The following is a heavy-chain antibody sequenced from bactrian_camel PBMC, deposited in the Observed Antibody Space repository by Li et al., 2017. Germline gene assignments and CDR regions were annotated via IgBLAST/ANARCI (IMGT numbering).Heavy chain of an antibody. D-gene: IGHD5*01. J-gene: IGHJ4*01. Sequence: DVQLVESGGGLVQPGGSLRLSWAASGFSFSDYDMNWVRQAPGKGLEWVSAINRGGSLTYYADSVKDRFTLSQDSAKNTVYLQMNSLRSTDTAIYYCAARLWGCDSLPRSTAGSEFWGQGTQVTVS. CDR2: INRGGSLT. V-gene: IGHV3S40*01. CDR1: GFSFSDYD. CDR3: AARLWGCDSLPRSTAGSEF.